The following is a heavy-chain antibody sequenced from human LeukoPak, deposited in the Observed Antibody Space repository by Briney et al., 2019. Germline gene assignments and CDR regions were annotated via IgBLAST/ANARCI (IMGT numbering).Heavy chain of an antibody. CDR3: ARPYHDFWSGYC. Sequence: GGTLRLSCAASGFTFSSYAMHWVRQAPGKGLEWVAVISYDGSNKYYADSVKGRFTISRDNSKNTLHLQMNSLRAEDTAVYYCARPYHDFWSGYCWGQGTLVTVSP. J-gene: IGHJ4*02. CDR2: ISYDGSNK. D-gene: IGHD3-3*01. CDR1: GFTFSSYA. V-gene: IGHV3-30-3*01.